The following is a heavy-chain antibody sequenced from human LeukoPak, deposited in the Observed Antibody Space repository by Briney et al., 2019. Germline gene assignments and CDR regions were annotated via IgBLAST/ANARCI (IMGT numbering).Heavy chain of an antibody. CDR2: INPSGGST. V-gene: IGHV1-46*01. D-gene: IGHD6-13*01. CDR1: GYTFTGNG. J-gene: IGHJ4*02. Sequence: ASVKVSCKASGYTFTGNGITWVRQAPGQGLEWMGIINPSGGSTSYAQKFRGRVTMTRDTSTSTVYMELSSLRSEDTAVYYCARDQGAAAYWGQGTLVTVSS. CDR3: ARDQGAAAY.